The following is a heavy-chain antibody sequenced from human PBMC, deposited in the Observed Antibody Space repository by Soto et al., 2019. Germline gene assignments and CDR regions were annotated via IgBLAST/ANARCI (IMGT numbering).Heavy chain of an antibody. J-gene: IGHJ5*02. CDR2: IYYTGST. CDR3: ARATYYDTSGYQFPQRLDP. V-gene: IGHV4-39*02. Sequence: QVQLQESGPGLVRPSETLSLTCIVSGASISSSSHYWGWIRQPPGKGLEWIGSIYYTGSTYYNPSRTSRVPISVDTSKNQFSLKVTSVSAADTAVYYCARATYYDTSGYQFPQRLDPWGQGTLVTVSS. CDR1: GASISSSSHY. D-gene: IGHD3-22*01.